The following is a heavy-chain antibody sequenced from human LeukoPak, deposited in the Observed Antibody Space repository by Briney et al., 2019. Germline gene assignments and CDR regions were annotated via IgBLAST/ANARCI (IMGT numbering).Heavy chain of an antibody. J-gene: IGHJ3*02. CDR3: ARFSRGDAFDI. CDR1: GLTVSSNY. V-gene: IGHV3-53*01. Sequence: GGSLRLSCAASGLTVSSNYMSWVRQAPGRGLEWVSVIYSGGSTYYADSVKGRFTISRDKSKNTLYLQMNSLRAEDTAVYYCARFSRGDAFDIWGQGTMVTVSS. CDR2: IYSGGST.